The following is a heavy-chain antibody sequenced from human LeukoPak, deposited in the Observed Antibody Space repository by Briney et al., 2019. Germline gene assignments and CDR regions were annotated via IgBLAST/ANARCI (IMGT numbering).Heavy chain of an antibody. Sequence: ASVKVSCKASGYTFTSYYMHWVRQAPGQGLEWMGIINPNAGTTSYAQKFQGRVTVTRDTSTSTVYMELSSLRSEDTAVYYCARDYGSGSYYNYYYYMDVWGKGTTVTISS. V-gene: IGHV1-46*01. J-gene: IGHJ6*03. CDR2: INPNAGTT. CDR3: ARDYGSGSYYNYYYYMDV. CDR1: GYTFTSYY. D-gene: IGHD3-10*01.